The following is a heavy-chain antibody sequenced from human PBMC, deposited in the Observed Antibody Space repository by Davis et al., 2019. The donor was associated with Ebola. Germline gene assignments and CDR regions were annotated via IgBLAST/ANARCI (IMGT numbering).Heavy chain of an antibody. J-gene: IGHJ6*02. V-gene: IGHV1-8*01. Sequence: ASVQVSCKASGYTFTSYDINWLRKATGHGLEWMGWMNPNSGNTGYAQKFQGRVTMTRNTSISTAYMELSSLRSEDTAVYYCARGRVGATRVYYYYYGMDVWGQGTTVTVSS. CDR3: ARGRVGATRVYYYYYGMDV. CDR1: GYTFTSYD. D-gene: IGHD1-26*01. CDR2: MNPNSGNT.